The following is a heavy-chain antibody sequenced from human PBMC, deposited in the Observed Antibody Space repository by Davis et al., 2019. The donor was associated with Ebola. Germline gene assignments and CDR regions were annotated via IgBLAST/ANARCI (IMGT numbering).Heavy chain of an antibody. V-gene: IGHV1-69*13. CDR3: AREKNYDHGYYFDY. J-gene: IGHJ4*02. Sequence: AASVKVSCKASGYTFSSYDISWVRQAPGQGLEWMGGISPIFGTANYAQKFQGRVTITADESTSTAYIELSSLRSEDTAVYYCAREKNYDHGYYFDYWGQGTLVTVSS. D-gene: IGHD3-3*01. CDR1: GYTFSSYD. CDR2: ISPIFGTA.